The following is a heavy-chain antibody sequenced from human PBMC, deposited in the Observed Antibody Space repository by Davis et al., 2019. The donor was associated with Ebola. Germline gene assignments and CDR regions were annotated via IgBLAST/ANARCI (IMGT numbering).Heavy chain of an antibody. V-gene: IGHV4-59*08. CDR3: ARHGSTAPGDYFDY. J-gene: IGHJ4*02. Sequence: PSETLSLTCTVSGGSISSYYWSWIRQPPGKGLEWIGYIYYSGSTNYNPSLKSRVTISVDTSKNQFSLKLSSVTAADTAVYYCARHGSTAPGDYFDYWGQGTLVTVSS. D-gene: IGHD4-17*01. CDR2: IYYSGST. CDR1: GGSISSYY.